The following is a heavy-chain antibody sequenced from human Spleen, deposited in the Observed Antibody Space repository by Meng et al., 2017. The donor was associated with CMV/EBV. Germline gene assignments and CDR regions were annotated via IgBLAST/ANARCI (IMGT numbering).Heavy chain of an antibody. D-gene: IGHD2-15*01. J-gene: IGHJ6*02. CDR3: ARDGCSGGSCNLYYYYGMDV. Sequence: SETLSLTCTVSGGSIGSYYWSWIRQPPGKGLEWIGYIYYSGSTNYNPSLKSRVTISVDTSKNQFSLKLSSVTAADTAVYYCARDGCSGGSCNLYYYYGMDVWGQGTTVTVSS. CDR1: GGSIGSYY. CDR2: IYYSGST. V-gene: IGHV4-59*01.